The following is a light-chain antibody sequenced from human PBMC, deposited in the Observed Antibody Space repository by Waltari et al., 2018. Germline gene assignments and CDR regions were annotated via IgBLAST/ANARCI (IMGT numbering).Light chain of an antibody. CDR2: EVT. Sequence: QSALTQPPSASGSPGQPVTIPCTGSGSDVGAYKHVPWFQPHPGKAPKLMIYEVTKRPSGVPDRFSGSKSDNSASLTVSGLQPDDEAYYYCTSFAGGNTVIFGGGTKLTVL. J-gene: IGLJ2*01. CDR1: GSDVGAYKH. V-gene: IGLV2-8*01. CDR3: TSFAGGNTVI.